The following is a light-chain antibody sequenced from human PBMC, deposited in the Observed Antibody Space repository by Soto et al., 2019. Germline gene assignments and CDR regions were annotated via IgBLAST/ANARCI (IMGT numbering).Light chain of an antibody. CDR2: KAS. CDR1: QSISSW. V-gene: IGKV1-5*03. CDR3: LQDINYPWT. J-gene: IGKJ1*01. Sequence: DIHITHSPSTLSSSVLYIVTITCLASQSISSWLAWYQQKPGKAPKLLIYKASSLESGVPSRFSGSGSGTDFTLAISSLQPEDSATYYCLQDINYPWTFGQGTKVDIK.